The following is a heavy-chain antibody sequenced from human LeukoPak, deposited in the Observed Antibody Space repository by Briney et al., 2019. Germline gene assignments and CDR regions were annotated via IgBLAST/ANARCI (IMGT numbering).Heavy chain of an antibody. CDR3: ARIRCGPTDDKCYNY. D-gene: IGHD2-8*01. CDR2: INHSGGT. CDR1: GGSISSSTYY. J-gene: IGHJ4*02. Sequence: PSETLSLTCTVSGGSISSSTYYWGWIRQPPGKGLEWIADINHSGGTNYNPSLKSRATISLDTSENQLSLRVTSVSAADTAVYYCARIRCGPTDDKCYNYWGQGTLVTVSS. V-gene: IGHV4-39*07.